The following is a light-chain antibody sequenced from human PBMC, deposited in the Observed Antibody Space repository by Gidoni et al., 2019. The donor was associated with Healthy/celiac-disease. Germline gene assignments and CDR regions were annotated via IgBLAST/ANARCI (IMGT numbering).Light chain of an antibody. V-gene: IGKV3-20*01. Sequence: EIVLTQSPCTLSLSPGERATLSCRASQSVSSSYLAWYQQKPCQAPRLLIYGAARRATGIPDRFSGSGSGTDFTLTISRLEPEDFAVYYCQQYGSSRLTFGGXTKVEIK. CDR3: QQYGSSRLT. J-gene: IGKJ4*01. CDR1: QSVSSSY. CDR2: GAA.